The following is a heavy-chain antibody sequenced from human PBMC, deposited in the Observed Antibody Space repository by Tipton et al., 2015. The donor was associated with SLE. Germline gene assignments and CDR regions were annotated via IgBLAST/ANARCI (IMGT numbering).Heavy chain of an antibody. V-gene: IGHV4-61*01. D-gene: IGHD2-15*01. J-gene: IGHJ5*02. Sequence: TLSLTCTVSGGSISGTSHYWGWIRQSPGKGLEWIGYIYYRGNTKYNPSLNSRVTISLDTSRTQFSLKLSSVTAADTAVYYCARDGRGYCDNSGCSEYHWFDPWGQGTLVTVSS. CDR3: ARDGRGYCDNSGCSEYHWFDP. CDR2: IYYRGNT. CDR1: GGSISGTSHY.